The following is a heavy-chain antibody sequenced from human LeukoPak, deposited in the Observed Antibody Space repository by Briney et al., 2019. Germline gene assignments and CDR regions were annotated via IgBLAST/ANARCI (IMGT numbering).Heavy chain of an antibody. CDR3: AKDRGYGDYLDYYFDY. CDR1: GFTFSSYA. J-gene: IGHJ4*02. CDR2: ISGSGGST. V-gene: IGHV3-23*01. Sequence: GGSLRLSCAASGFTFSSYAMSWVRQAPGKGLEWVSAISGSGGSTYYAGSVKGRFTISRDNSKNTLYLQMNSLRAEDTAVYYCAKDRGYGDYLDYYFDYWGQGTLVTVSS. D-gene: IGHD4-17*01.